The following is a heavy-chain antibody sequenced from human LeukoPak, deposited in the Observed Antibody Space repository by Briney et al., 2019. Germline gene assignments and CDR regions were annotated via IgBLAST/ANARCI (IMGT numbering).Heavy chain of an antibody. V-gene: IGHV4-59*08. D-gene: IGHD6-6*01. CDR1: GGSISSYY. J-gene: IGHJ5*02. CDR2: IYHSGST. CDR3: ARLGSSSVGGGWFDP. Sequence: SETLSLTCTVSGGSISSYYWSWIRQPPGKGLEWIGEIYHSGSTNYNPSLKSRVTISVDTSKNQFSLKLSSVTAADTAVYYCARLGSSSVGGGWFDPWGQGTLVTVSS.